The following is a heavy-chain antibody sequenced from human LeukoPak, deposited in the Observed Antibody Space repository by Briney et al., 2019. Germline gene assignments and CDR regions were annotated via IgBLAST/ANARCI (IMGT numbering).Heavy chain of an antibody. J-gene: IGHJ6*02. CDR2: IRSKGYGGTT. V-gene: IGHV3-49*04. CDR1: GFTFGDYA. D-gene: IGHD3-9*01. CDR3: TRAETYYDISTGYPRYYYYGMDV. Sequence: GGSLRLSCTASGFTFGDYAMSWVRQAPGKGLEWVGFIRSKGYGGTTEYAESVKGRFNISRDDSKSITYLQMNSLKTEDTAVYYCTRAETYYDISTGYPRYYYYGMDVWGQGTTVTVSS.